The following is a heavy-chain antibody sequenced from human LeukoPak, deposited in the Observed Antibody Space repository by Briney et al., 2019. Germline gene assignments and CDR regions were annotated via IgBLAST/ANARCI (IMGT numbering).Heavy chain of an antibody. CDR3: ARQVVVAAAIDY. D-gene: IGHD2-2*01. J-gene: IGHJ4*02. CDR1: GYTFTSYG. Sequence: WASVKVSCKASGYTFTSYGISWVRQAPGQGLEWMGWISAYNGNTNYAQNLQGRVTMTTDTSTSTAYMELMSLRSDDTPVYYCARQVVVAAAIDYWGQGTLVTVSS. CDR2: ISAYNGNT. V-gene: IGHV1-18*01.